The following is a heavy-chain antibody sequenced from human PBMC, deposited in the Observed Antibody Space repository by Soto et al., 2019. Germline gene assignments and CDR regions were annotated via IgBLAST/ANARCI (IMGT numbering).Heavy chain of an antibody. V-gene: IGHV1-69*01. D-gene: IGHD5-12*01. Sequence: QVQLVQSGAEVKKPGSSVKVSCKASGGTFSSYAISWVRQAPGQGLEWMGGIIPIVGTANYAQKFQGRVTITADESTSTAYMELSSLRSEDTAVDYCARARFGYNILYYFDYWGQGTLVTVSS. CDR3: ARARFGYNILYYFDY. J-gene: IGHJ4*02. CDR2: IIPIVGTA. CDR1: GGTFSSYA.